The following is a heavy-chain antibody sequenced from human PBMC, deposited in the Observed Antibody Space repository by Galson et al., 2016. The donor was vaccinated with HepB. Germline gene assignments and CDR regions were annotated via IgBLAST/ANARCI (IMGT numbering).Heavy chain of an antibody. V-gene: IGHV4-39*01. CDR3: ARHVRRVEATPHNWFDP. J-gene: IGHJ5*02. Sequence: SETLSLTCTVSGGSISSSPYYWGWIRQPPGKGLEWIGSIYHSGSTYYNPSLKSRVTISVDTSKNEFSLKVTSVTAADTAVYYCARHVRRVEATPHNWFDPWGQGTLVIVSS. CDR1: GGSISSSPYY. D-gene: IGHD4-23*01. CDR2: IYHSGST.